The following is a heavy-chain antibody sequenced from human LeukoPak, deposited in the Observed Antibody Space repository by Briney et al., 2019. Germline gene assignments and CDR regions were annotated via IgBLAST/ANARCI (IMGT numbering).Heavy chain of an antibody. V-gene: IGHV3-30-3*01. CDR3: ARDRTYIGPIDY. CDR2: ISYDGSNK. D-gene: IGHD1-26*01. CDR1: GLTFSSYA. Sequence: GGSLRLSCAASGLTFSSYAMHWVRQAPGKGLEWVAVISYDGSNKYYADSVKGRFTISRDNSKNTLYLQMNSLRAEDTAVYYCARDRTYIGPIDYWGQGTLVTVSS. J-gene: IGHJ4*02.